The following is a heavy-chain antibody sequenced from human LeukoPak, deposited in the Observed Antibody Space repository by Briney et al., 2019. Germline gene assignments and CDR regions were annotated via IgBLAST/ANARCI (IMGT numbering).Heavy chain of an antibody. CDR1: GGSINSGDFY. D-gene: IGHD5-24*01. J-gene: IGHJ4*02. CDR3: ARAGDEDS. V-gene: IGHV4-30-4*08. CDR2: IYDGGRT. Sequence: SETLSLTCTVFGGSINSGDFYWSWIRQPPGRGLEWIGFIYDGGRTYYNPSLKSRVSISMDTSSNQFSLKLDSVTTADTAVYYCARAGDEDSWGQGTLVTVSS.